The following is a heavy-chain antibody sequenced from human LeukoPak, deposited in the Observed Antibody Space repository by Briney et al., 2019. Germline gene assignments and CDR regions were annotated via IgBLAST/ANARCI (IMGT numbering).Heavy chain of an antibody. CDR3: ARGSPQYYYDSSGYCY. CDR2: ISAYNGNT. D-gene: IGHD3-22*01. V-gene: IGHV1-18*01. Sequence: ASVTVSCTASGYTFTSYGISWVRQAPGQGLEWMGWISAYNGNTNYAQKLQGRVTMTTDTSTSTAYMELRSLRSDDTAVYYCARGSPQYYYDSSGYCYWGQGTLVTVSS. J-gene: IGHJ4*02. CDR1: GYTFTSYG.